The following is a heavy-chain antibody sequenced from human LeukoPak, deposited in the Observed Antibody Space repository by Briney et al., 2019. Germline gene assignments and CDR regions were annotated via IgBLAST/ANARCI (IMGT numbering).Heavy chain of an antibody. Sequence: SVKVSCKASGYTFTSYGISWVRQAPGQGLEWMGWISAYNGNTNYAQKLQGRVTMTTDTSTSTAYMELRSLRSDDTAVYYCARDLPTIAARPFRWFDPWGQGTLVTVSS. D-gene: IGHD6-6*01. J-gene: IGHJ5*02. CDR2: ISAYNGNT. V-gene: IGHV1-18*01. CDR1: GYTFTSYG. CDR3: ARDLPTIAARPFRWFDP.